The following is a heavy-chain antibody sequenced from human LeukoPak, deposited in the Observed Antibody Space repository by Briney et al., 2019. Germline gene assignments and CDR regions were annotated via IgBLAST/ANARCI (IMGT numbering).Heavy chain of an antibody. V-gene: IGHV1-69*04. D-gene: IGHD4-17*01. CDR1: GGTFSSYA. Sequence: SVKVSCKASGGTFSSYAISWVRQAPGQGLDWMGRIIPILGIANYAHKFQGRVTITADNSTITPYMELSSLRSEDTAVYYCASPADRLTVYYGMDVWGQGTTVTVSS. CDR3: ASPADRLTVYYGMDV. CDR2: IIPILGIA. J-gene: IGHJ6*02.